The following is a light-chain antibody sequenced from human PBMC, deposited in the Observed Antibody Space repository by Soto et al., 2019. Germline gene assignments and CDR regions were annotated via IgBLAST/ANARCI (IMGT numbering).Light chain of an antibody. CDR3: QQCYNWPQWT. CDR2: DAS. J-gene: IGKJ1*01. V-gene: IGKV3-11*01. CDR1: QSVGTF. Sequence: EIVLTQSPATLSLSPGERATLSCRASQSVGTFFAWYQQKPGQAPRLLIYDASNRATGIPARFSGSGSGTDFPLTSSSLEPEDFAVYYCQQCYNWPQWTFGQGTKVEIK.